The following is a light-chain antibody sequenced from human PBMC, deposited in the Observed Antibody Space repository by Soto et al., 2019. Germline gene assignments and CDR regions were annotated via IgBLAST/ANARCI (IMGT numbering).Light chain of an antibody. V-gene: IGLV2-14*01. CDR1: SSDVGGYNY. Sequence: QSALTQPASVSGSPGQSITISCTGTSSDVGGYNYVSWYQQHPGKAPKLMIYDVTNRPSGVSNRFSGSKSGNTASLAISGLQAEDEADDYYSSYTSSSNHVVFGGGTKLTVL. CDR2: DVT. J-gene: IGLJ2*01. CDR3: SSYTSSSNHVV.